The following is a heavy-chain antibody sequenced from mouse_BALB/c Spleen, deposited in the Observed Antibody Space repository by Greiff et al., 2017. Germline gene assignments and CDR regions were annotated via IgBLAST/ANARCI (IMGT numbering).Heavy chain of an antibody. CDR3: ARGYGSSFDY. J-gene: IGHJ2*01. CDR2: IYPYNGGT. CDR1: GYTFTDYN. V-gene: IGHV1S29*02. D-gene: IGHD1-1*01. Sequence: EVQRVESGPELVKPGASVKISCKASGYTFTDYNMHWVKQSHGKSLEWIGYIYPYNGGTGYNQKFKSKATLTVDNSSSTAYMELRSLTSEDSAVYYCARGYGSSFDYWGQGTTLTVSS.